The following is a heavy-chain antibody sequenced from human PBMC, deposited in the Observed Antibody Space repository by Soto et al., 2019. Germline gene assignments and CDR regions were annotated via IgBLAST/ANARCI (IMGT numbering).Heavy chain of an antibody. J-gene: IGHJ4*02. V-gene: IGHV5-51*01. CDR3: VVQLKLPCVNY. Sequence: GESLKISCQGSGYTFTGYWIGWVRQMPGKGLEWMGIIYPGDSDTRYSPSFQGQVTISADKSINTAYLQWSSLKASDTAMYYCVVQLKLPCVNYWRQVTSVDVST. CDR1: GYTFTGYW. CDR2: IYPGDSDT. D-gene: IGHD5-18*01.